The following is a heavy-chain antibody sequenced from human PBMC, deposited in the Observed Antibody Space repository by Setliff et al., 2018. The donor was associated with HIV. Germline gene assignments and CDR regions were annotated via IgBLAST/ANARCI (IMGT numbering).Heavy chain of an antibody. D-gene: IGHD5-12*01. CDR3: ARVDGYNLRSAWNMDV. CDR1: GGPISSYY. Sequence: PSETLSLTCTVAGGPISSYYWSWIRQPPGKGLEWIVYIYYSGSTNYNPSRKSRVTISVDTSKNQFSLKLSSVTAADTAVYYCARVDGYNLRSAWNMDVWGQGTTVTVSS. J-gene: IGHJ6*02. V-gene: IGHV4-59*01. CDR2: IYYSGST.